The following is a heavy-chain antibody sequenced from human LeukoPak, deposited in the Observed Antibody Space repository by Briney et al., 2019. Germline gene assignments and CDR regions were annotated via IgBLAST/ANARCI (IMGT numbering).Heavy chain of an antibody. CDR2: IFHSGST. CDR3: ARASRLGELSLGY. D-gene: IGHD3-16*02. J-gene: IGHJ4*02. CDR1: GFSFSSYVM. V-gene: IGHV4-4*02. Sequence: GSLGLSCAASGFSFSSYVMTWVRQPPGKGLEWIGEIFHSGSTDYNPSLKSRVTISVDKSKNQFSLELNSVTAADTAVYYCARASRLGELSLGYWGQGTLVTVSS.